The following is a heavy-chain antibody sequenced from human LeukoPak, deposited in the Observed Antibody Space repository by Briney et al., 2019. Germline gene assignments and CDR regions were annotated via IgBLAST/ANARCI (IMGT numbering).Heavy chain of an antibody. CDR1: GFTFSSYA. J-gene: IGHJ4*02. V-gene: IGHV3-30-3*01. CDR3: ARRYCSGGSCQTFDY. Sequence: GGSLRLSCAASGFTFSSYAMHWVRQAPGKGLEWVAVISYDGSNKYYADSVKGRFTISRDNSKNTLYLQMNSLRAEDTAVYYCARRYCSGGSCQTFDYWGQGTLVTVSS. D-gene: IGHD2-15*01. CDR2: ISYDGSNK.